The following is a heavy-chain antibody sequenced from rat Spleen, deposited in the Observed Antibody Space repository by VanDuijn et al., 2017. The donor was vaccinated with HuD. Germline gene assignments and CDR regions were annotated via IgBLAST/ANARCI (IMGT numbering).Heavy chain of an antibody. CDR1: GFSLSSYG. J-gene: IGHJ3*01. CDR2: IWTGGST. V-gene: IGHV2-13*01. CDR3: TGCDPMMVSFTY. D-gene: IGHD1-12*02. Sequence: QVQLKESGPGLVQPSQTLSLTCTVSGFSLSSYGVIWVRQPPGKGLEWMGVIWTGGSTAYNLVLKSRLSISRDTSKSQVFLKMNSLQTEDTAIYFCTGCDPMMVSFTYWGQGTLVTVSS.